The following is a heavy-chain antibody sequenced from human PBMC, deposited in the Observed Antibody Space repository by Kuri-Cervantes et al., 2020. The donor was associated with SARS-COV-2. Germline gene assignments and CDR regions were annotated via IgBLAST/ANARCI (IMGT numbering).Heavy chain of an antibody. J-gene: IGHJ4*02. V-gene: IGHV3-23*01. D-gene: IGHD2-2*01. CDR1: GFTFSSYA. Sequence: GESLKISCAASGFTFSSYAMSWVRQAPGKGLEWVSASSGSGGSTYYADSVKGRFTISRDNSKNTLYLQMNSLRAEDTAVYYCAKVGGIVVVPAAMGFFYWGQGTLVTVSS. CDR3: AKVGGIVVVPAAMGFFY. CDR2: SSGSGGST.